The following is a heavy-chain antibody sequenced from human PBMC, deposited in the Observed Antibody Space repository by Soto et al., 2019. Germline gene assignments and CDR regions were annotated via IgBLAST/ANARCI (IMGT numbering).Heavy chain of an antibody. CDR1: GDSITSTSY. J-gene: IGHJ5*02. V-gene: IGHV4-39*01. CDR3: ARHPSNFWFDP. CDR2: IYHSGGT. D-gene: IGHD4-4*01. Sequence: PSETLSLTCGVSGDSITSTSYWSWVRQPPGKGLEWIGRIYHSGGTNYNPSLKSRVTVSVDTSKNQFSLKLSSVTAADTAVYYCARHPSNFWFDPWGQGTLVTVPQ.